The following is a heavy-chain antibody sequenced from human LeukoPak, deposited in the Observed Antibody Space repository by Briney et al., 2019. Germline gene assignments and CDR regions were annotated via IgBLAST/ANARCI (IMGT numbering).Heavy chain of an antibody. Sequence: PGGSLRLSCAASGFTFSDYWMHWVRQAPGKGLVWVSYIKTDGSSTSYADSVKGRFTISRDNAKNTLYLQMNSLRAEDTAVYYCARTGDFDYWGQGILVTASS. V-gene: IGHV3-74*01. J-gene: IGHJ4*02. CDR1: GFTFSDYW. D-gene: IGHD7-27*01. CDR2: IKTDGSST. CDR3: ARTGDFDY.